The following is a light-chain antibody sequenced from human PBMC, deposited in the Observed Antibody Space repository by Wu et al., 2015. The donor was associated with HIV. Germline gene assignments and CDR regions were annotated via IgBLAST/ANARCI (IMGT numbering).Light chain of an antibody. CDR1: QNIRQY. V-gene: IGKV3-11*01. CDR2: DAS. CDR3: QQWSNWPRT. Sequence: IALTQSPVTLSLSPGERVTLSCRASQNIRQYLAWYQHKPGQPPRLLIYDASIRATGIPARFSGSGFGTDFTLGISSVATEDFAVYYCQQWSNWPRTFGQGTKLDFK. J-gene: IGKJ1*01.